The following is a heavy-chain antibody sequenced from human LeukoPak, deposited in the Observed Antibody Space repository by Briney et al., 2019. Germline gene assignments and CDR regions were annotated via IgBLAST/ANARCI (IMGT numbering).Heavy chain of an antibody. CDR1: GYTFTGYY. Sequence: GASVKVSCKASGYTFTGYYMHWVRQAPGQGLEWMGWINPNSGGTNYAQKFQGRVTMTRDTSISTAYMELSRLRSDDTAVYYCARGLSQLVPAAAPISGYFQHWGQGTLVTVSS. V-gene: IGHV1-2*02. CDR2: INPNSGGT. CDR3: ARGLSQLVPAAAPISGYFQH. D-gene: IGHD2-2*01. J-gene: IGHJ1*01.